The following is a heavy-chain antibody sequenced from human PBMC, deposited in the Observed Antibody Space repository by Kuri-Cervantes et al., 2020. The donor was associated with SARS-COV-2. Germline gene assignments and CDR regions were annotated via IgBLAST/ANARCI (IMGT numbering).Heavy chain of an antibody. CDR2: IYYSGST. J-gene: IGHJ3*02. D-gene: IGHD1-26*01. Sequence: SETLSLTCTVSGGSISSSSYYWGWIRQPPGKGLEWIGSIYYSGSTYYNPSLKSRVTISVDTSKNQFSLKLSSVTAADTAVYYCARRAGPNSWNAFDMWGQGTMVTVSS. CDR3: ARRAGPNSWNAFDM. V-gene: IGHV4-39*01. CDR1: GGSISSSSYY.